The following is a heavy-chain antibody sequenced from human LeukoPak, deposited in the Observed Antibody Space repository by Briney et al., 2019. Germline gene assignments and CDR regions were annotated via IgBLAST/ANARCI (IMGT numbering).Heavy chain of an antibody. D-gene: IGHD2-15*01. Sequence: LETLSLTCTVSGGSISSYYWSWIRQPLGKGLEWIGYIYYSRSTNYNPSLKSRVTISVDTSKNQFSLKLSSVTAADTAVYYCARGYCSGGSCSLFDYWGQGTLVTVSS. J-gene: IGHJ4*02. CDR1: GGSISSYY. CDR2: IYYSRST. V-gene: IGHV4-59*01. CDR3: ARGYCSGGSCSLFDY.